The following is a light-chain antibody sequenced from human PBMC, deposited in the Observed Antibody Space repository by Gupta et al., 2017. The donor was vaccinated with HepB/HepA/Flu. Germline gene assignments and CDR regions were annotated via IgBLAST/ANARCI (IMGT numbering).Light chain of an antibody. CDR2: GAS. J-gene: IGKJ2*04. V-gene: IGKV3-20*01. CDR3: QQYGSSPMCS. Sequence: EIVLTQSPGTLSLSPGERATLSCRASQSVSGSSLAWYQQKPGQAPRLLIHGASTRATGIPDRFSGSGSGTDFTLTISRLEPEDFAVYYCQQYGSSPMCSFGQGTKLEIK. CDR1: QSVSGSS.